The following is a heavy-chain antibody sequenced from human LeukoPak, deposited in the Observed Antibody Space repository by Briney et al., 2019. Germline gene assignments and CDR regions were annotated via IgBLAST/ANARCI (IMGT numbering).Heavy chain of an antibody. CDR2: IIPILGIA. CDR1: GGTFSSYA. Sequence: EASVKVSCKASGGTFSSYAISWVRQAPGQGLEWMARIIPILGIANYAQKFQGRVTITADKSTSTAYMELSSLRSEDTAVYYCARGIMVRGVIDYWGQGTLVIVSS. CDR3: ARGIMVRGVIDY. J-gene: IGHJ4*02. D-gene: IGHD3-10*01. V-gene: IGHV1-69*04.